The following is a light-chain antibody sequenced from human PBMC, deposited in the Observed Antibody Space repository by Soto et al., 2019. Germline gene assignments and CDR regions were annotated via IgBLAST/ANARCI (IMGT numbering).Light chain of an antibody. CDR3: SSYTSSSTLNYV. V-gene: IGLV2-14*01. Sequence: QSVLTQPASVSGSPGQSITISCTGTSSDAGGYNYVSWYQQHPGKAPKLMIYEVSNRPSGVSNRFSGSKSGNTASLTISGLQAEDEADYYCSSYTSSSTLNYVFGTGTKVTVL. CDR2: EVS. J-gene: IGLJ1*01. CDR1: SSDAGGYNY.